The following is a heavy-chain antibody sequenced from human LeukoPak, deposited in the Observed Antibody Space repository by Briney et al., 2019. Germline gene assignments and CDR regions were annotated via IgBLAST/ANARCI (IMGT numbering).Heavy chain of an antibody. V-gene: IGHV3-48*01. CDR3: ARDPGTYYYYYMDV. Sequence: GGSLRLSCAASGFTFRSYGMNWVRQAPGKGLEWVSYISSSSSTMYYADSVKGRFTISRDNAKNSLYLQMNSLRAEDKAVYYCARDPGTYYYYYMDVWGKGTTVTVSS. J-gene: IGHJ6*03. CDR2: ISSSSSTM. CDR1: GFTFRSYG.